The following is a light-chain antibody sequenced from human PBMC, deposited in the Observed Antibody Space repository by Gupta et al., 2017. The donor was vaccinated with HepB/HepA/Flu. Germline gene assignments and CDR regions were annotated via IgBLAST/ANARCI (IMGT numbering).Light chain of an antibody. CDR3: QSYDSSLSGWV. J-gene: IGLJ3*02. Sequence: QSVLTQPPSVPGAPGQRVTISCTGSSSNIGAGYDVHWYQQLPGTAPKLLIYDNNNRPSGVPDRFSGSKSGTSASLAITGLQAEDEADYYCQSYDSSLSGWVFGGGTKLTVL. CDR1: SSNIGAGYD. V-gene: IGLV1-40*01. CDR2: DNN.